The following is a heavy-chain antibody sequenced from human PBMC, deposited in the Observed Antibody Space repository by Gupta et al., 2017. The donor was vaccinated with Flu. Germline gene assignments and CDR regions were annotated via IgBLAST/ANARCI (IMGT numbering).Heavy chain of an antibody. V-gene: IGHV4-34*01. D-gene: IGHD3-22*01. CDR1: GGSFSGYY. CDR3: ARGPGGNYYDSSGYSPAY. CDR2: INHSGST. Sequence: QVQLQQWGAGLLKPSETLSLTCAVYGGSFSGYYWSWIRQPPGKGLEWIGEINHSGSTNYNPSLKSRVTISVDTSKNQFSLKLSSVTAADTAVYYCARGPGGNYYDSSGYSPAYWGQGTLVTVSS. J-gene: IGHJ4*02.